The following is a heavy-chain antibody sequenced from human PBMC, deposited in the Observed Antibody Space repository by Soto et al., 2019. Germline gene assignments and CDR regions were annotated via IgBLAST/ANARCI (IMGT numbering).Heavy chain of an antibody. CDR3: ARERYFLDY. CDR1: GYSFTSYG. J-gene: IGHJ4*02. V-gene: IGHV1-18*01. CDR2: ISAYNGNT. Sequence: GVPAEVCCEASGYSFTSYGISWVRQAPGQGLEWMGWISAYNGNTNYAQKLQGRVTMTTDTSTSTAYMELRSLRSDDTAVYYCARERYFLDYWGQGTLVTVSS.